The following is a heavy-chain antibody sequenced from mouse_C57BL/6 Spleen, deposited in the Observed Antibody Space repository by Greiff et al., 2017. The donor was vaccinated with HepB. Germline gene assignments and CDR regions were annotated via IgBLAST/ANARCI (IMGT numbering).Heavy chain of an antibody. V-gene: IGHV1-63*01. CDR3: AREGYDYDGGPYAMDY. J-gene: IGHJ4*01. Sequence: QVQLQQSGAELVRPGTSVKMSCKASGYTFTNYWIGWAKQRPGHGLEWIGDIYPGGGYTNYNEKFKGKATLTADKSSSTAYMQFSSLTTEDSAVYNSAREGYDYDGGPYAMDYWGQGTSVTVSS. D-gene: IGHD2-4*01. CDR1: GYTFTNYW. CDR2: IYPGGGYT.